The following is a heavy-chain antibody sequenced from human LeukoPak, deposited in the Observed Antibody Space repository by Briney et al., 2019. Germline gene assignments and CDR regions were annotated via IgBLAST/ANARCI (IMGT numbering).Heavy chain of an antibody. Sequence: PGGSLRLSCAGSGFMFSTYAMSWVRQAPGQGLEWISGISGTGGSTYYADSVKGRFTISRDNSKNTLYLQMNSLRAEDTAVYYCAKGWWAYSSSWYEDAFDIWGQGTMVTVSS. J-gene: IGHJ3*02. D-gene: IGHD6-13*01. CDR1: GFMFSTYA. CDR3: AKGWWAYSSSWYEDAFDI. V-gene: IGHV3-23*01. CDR2: ISGTGGST.